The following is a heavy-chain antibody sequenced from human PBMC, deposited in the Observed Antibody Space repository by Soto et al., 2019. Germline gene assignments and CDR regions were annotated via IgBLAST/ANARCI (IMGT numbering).Heavy chain of an antibody. J-gene: IGHJ2*01. D-gene: IGHD4-17*01. CDR2: IYYSGSA. CDR1: GGSISSYY. V-gene: IGHV4-59*08. Sequence: SETLSLTCTVSGGSISSYYWSWIRQPPGKGLEWIGYIYYSGSANYNPSLKSRVTISVDTSKNQFSLKLSSVTAADTAVYYCARLGATFGDYDWYFDLWGRGTLVTVSS. CDR3: ARLGATFGDYDWYFDL.